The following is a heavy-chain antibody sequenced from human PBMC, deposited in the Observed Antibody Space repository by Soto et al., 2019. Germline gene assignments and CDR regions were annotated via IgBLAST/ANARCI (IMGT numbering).Heavy chain of an antibody. CDR1: GFTFSSYA. J-gene: IGHJ4*02. Sequence: GGSLRLSCADSGFTFSSYAMHWVRQAPGKGLEWVAVISYDGSNKYYADSVKGRFTISRDNSKNTLYLQMNSLRAEETAVYYCARDYEGGGDSSGYYYYWGQGTLVTVSS. D-gene: IGHD3-22*01. V-gene: IGHV3-30*04. CDR2: ISYDGSNK. CDR3: ARDYEGGGDSSGYYYY.